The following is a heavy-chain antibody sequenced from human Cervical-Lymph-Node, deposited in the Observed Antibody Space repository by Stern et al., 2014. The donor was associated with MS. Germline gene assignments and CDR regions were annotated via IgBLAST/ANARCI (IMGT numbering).Heavy chain of an antibody. CDR2: ISYDGSNK. V-gene: IGHV3-30*03. D-gene: IGHD5-18*01. J-gene: IGHJ4*02. Sequence: VQLVQSGGGVVQPGRSLRLSCAASGFTFSSYGMHWVRQAPGKGLAWVAVISYDGSNKYYADSVKGRFTISRDNSKNTLYLQMNSLRAEDTAVYYCASGPVDTAMNNFDYWGQGTLVTVSS. CDR3: ASGPVDTAMNNFDY. CDR1: GFTFSSYG.